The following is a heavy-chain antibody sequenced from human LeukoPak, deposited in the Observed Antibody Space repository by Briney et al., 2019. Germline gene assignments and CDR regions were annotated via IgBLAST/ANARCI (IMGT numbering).Heavy chain of an antibody. V-gene: IGHV3-73*01. J-gene: IGHJ5*02. CDR1: GFSFSGSA. CDR2: IRSQADSYAT. Sequence: GGSLRLSCAASGFSFSGSAIHWVRQTSGKGLEWIGRIRSQADSYATAYSVSVKGRFSISRDDSKNTAYLQMNSLRAEDTAVYYCTAHLLYCNTTDCAPRGFDPWGQGTLVTVSS. CDR3: TAHLLYCNTTDCAPRGFDP. D-gene: IGHD2/OR15-2a*01.